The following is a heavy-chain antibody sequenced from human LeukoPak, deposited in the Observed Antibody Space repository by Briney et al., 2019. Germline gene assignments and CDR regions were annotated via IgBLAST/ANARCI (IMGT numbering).Heavy chain of an antibody. Sequence: GGSLRLSCAASGFTFSSYSMNWVRQAPGKGLEWVSYISSSSSTIYYADSVKGRFTISRDNAKNSLYLQMNSLRAEDTAVYYCARDQAPPNPLDYYDSSGYYYYDAFDIWGQGTMVTVSS. CDR3: ARDQAPPNPLDYYDSSGYYYYDAFDI. V-gene: IGHV3-48*01. CDR1: GFTFSSYS. J-gene: IGHJ3*02. D-gene: IGHD3-22*01. CDR2: ISSSSSTI.